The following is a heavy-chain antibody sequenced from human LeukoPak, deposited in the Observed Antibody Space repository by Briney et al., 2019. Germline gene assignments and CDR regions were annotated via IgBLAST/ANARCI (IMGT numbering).Heavy chain of an antibody. Sequence: GGSLRLSCAASGFTFDDYGMSWVRQAPGKGLEWVSGINWNGGSTGYADSVKGRFTISRDNAKNSLYLQMNSLRAEDTALYYCARVNSYYDSSGYSDAFDIWGQGTMVTVSS. CDR3: ARVNSYYDSSGYSDAFDI. CDR1: GFTFDDYG. D-gene: IGHD3-22*01. J-gene: IGHJ3*02. V-gene: IGHV3-20*04. CDR2: INWNGGST.